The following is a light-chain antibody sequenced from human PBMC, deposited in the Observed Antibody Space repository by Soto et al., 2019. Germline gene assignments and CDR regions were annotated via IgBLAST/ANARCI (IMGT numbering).Light chain of an antibody. V-gene: IGKV1-5*01. CDR3: QQYNTYWET. J-gene: IGKJ1*01. CDR1: QSSSTW. Sequence: DIQMTQSPSTLSGSVGDRVTITCRASQSSSTWLAWYQQKPGKAPKLLIYDASSLASGVPSRFRGSGSGTEFTLTISSLQPDDSGTYYCQQYNTYWETFGQGTKVDI. CDR2: DAS.